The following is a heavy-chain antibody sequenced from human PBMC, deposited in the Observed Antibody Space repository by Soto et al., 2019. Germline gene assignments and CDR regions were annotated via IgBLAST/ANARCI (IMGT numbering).Heavy chain of an antibody. Sequence: VASVKVSCKASGYTFTGYYMHWVRQAPGQGLEWMGWINPNSGGTDYAQKFQGRVTMTRDTSISTAYMELSRLRSDDTAVYYCARPRYCTNGVCYGRLFDYWGHGTLVTLSS. CDR2: INPNSGGT. V-gene: IGHV1-2*02. D-gene: IGHD2-8*01. CDR3: ARPRYCTNGVCYGRLFDY. CDR1: GYTFTGYY. J-gene: IGHJ4*01.